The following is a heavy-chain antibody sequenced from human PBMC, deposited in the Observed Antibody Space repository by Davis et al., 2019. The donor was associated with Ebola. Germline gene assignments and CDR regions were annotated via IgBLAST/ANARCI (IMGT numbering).Heavy chain of an antibody. V-gene: IGHV4-30-4*02. Sequence: SETLSLTCTVSGGSISSGDYYWSWIRQPPGKGLEWIGYIYYSGSTYYNPSLKSRVTVSLDTSKNQFSLKLTSVTAADTAVYYCARTDRVCRGGVCYSGNDFDFWGQGTLVTVSS. CDR1: GGSISSGDYY. D-gene: IGHD2-21*01. J-gene: IGHJ4*02. CDR2: IYYSGST. CDR3: ARTDRVCRGGVCYSGNDFDF.